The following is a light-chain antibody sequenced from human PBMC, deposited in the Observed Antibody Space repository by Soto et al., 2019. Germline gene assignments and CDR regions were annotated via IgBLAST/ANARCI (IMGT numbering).Light chain of an antibody. CDR3: QQYGSSGT. J-gene: IGKJ1*01. CDR2: GAS. V-gene: IGKV3-20*01. Sequence: EVVLTQSPGTLSSSPGERATLSCRASQTVRNNYLAWYQQKPGQAPRLLIYGASNRATGIPDRFSGSGSGTDFTLTISRLEPEDFAVYYCQQYGSSGTFGQGTKV. CDR1: QTVRNNY.